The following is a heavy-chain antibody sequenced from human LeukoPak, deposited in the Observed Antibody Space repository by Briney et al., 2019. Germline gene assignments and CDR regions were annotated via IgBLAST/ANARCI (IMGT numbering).Heavy chain of an antibody. CDR2: VYHSGTT. D-gene: IGHD2/OR15-2a*01. Sequence: ASETLSLTCAVSGYSINDGYYWGWIRQPPGKGLEWIGSVYHSGTTYYNPSLQSRVGISADMSRNQFSLRLNSMTAADTAVYYCVRDEAEFGNRQWYLDLWGRGTLVIVSS. J-gene: IGHJ2*01. V-gene: IGHV4-38-2*02. CDR1: GYSINDGYY. CDR3: VRDEAEFGNRQWYLDL.